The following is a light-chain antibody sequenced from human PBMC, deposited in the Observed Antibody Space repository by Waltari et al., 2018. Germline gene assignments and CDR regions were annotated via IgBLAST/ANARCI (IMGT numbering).Light chain of an antibody. V-gene: IGLV3-21*02. CDR2: DDK. Sequence: SYVLTQAPSASVAPGQTARITCEGNYIGSKSVHWYQQRPGQATVLVVYDDKDRPSGIPDRFSGSNSGNTATLTISRVEAGDEGDYFCQVWDSDSDHYVFASGTKVTVL. J-gene: IGLJ1*01. CDR1: YIGSKS. CDR3: QVWDSDSDHYV.